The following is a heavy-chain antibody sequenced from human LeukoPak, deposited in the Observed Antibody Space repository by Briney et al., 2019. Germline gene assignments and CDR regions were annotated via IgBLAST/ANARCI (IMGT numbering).Heavy chain of an antibody. CDR3: ASDKFSTGCRREEYFQH. Sequence: ASVRVSCKVSGYTFTDYYMHWVQQAPGKGLEWMGLVDPEDGETIYAEKFQGRVTITADTSTDTAYMELSSLRSGDTAVYYCASDKFSTGCRREEYFQHWGQGTRVTVSS. J-gene: IGHJ1*01. V-gene: IGHV1-69-2*01. CDR2: VDPEDGET. D-gene: IGHD6-19*01. CDR1: GYTFTDYY.